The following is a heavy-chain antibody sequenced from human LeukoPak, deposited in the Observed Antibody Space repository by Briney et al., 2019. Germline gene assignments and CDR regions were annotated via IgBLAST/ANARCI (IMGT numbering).Heavy chain of an antibody. V-gene: IGHV3-23*01. CDR2: MSGSGGST. CDR3: AKKRWYYGSGSYPHFDY. CDR1: GFTFSSYA. D-gene: IGHD3-10*01. J-gene: IGHJ4*02. Sequence: GGSLRLSCAASGFTFSSYAMSWVRQAPGKGLEWVSAMSGSGGSTYYADSVKGRFTISRDNSKNTLYLQMNSLRAEDTAVYYCAKKRWYYGSGSYPHFDYWGQGTLVTVSS.